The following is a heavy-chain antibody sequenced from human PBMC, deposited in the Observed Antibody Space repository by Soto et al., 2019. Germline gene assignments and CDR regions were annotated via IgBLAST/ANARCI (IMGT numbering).Heavy chain of an antibody. Sequence: VQSGAEVRKPGASVKVSCKASGYSFTTYYIHWFRQAPGQGLEWMAIINPNGGTTNYAQKFQGRVTVTRDMSASTVYMELSSLGSDDTAIYYCAAYCSGGGCPPGPWNWGRGTMVTVSS. CDR1: GYSFTTYY. V-gene: IGHV1-46*03. CDR3: AAYCSGGGCPPGPWN. CDR2: INPNGGTT. J-gene: IGHJ3*01. D-gene: IGHD2-15*01.